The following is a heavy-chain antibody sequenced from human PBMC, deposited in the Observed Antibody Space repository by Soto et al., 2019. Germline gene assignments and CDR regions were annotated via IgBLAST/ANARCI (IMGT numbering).Heavy chain of an antibody. CDR1: GYSITTNNW. J-gene: IGHJ4*02. CDR2: TSHRGST. CDR3: ARVVYGDYMKYFDS. D-gene: IGHD4-17*01. Sequence: QVQLQESGPGLVKPSDTLSLSCVVSGYSITTNNWWGWVRQTPGKGLEWIVYTSHRGSTLYNPALGRRSAVSVYTSTNQFFLHLRSVTAVDTAVYYCARVVYGDYMKYFDSWGQGTLVPVSS. V-gene: IGHV4-28*03.